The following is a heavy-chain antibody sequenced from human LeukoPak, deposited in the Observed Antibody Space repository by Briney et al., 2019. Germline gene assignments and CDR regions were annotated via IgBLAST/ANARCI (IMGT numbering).Heavy chain of an antibody. J-gene: IGHJ4*02. CDR3: ARLDAAAGRYLQFFY. Sequence: SETLSLTCTVSGGSISNYYWSWIRQSPEKGLEWIAYIHDSGSTNYNPSLKSRVTISVDTSKNQFSLKLSSVTAADTAVCYCARLDAAAGRYLQFFYWGQGTLVTVSS. CDR2: IHDSGST. V-gene: IGHV4-59*08. D-gene: IGHD5-24*01. CDR1: GGSISNYY.